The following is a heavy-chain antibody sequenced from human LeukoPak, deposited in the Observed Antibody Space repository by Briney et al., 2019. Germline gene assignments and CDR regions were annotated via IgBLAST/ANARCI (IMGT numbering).Heavy chain of an antibody. Sequence: GGSLRLSCAVSGFTFSDHYMDWVRQAPGKGLEWVGHIRKKANSYTTEYAASVRGRFTISRDDSKSSMYLQMNSLKTEDTAVYYCTRVSPLAYFFDFWGQGTLVTASS. V-gene: IGHV3-72*01. J-gene: IGHJ4*02. CDR3: TRVSPLAYFFDF. D-gene: IGHD5/OR15-5a*01. CDR1: GFTFSDHY. CDR2: IRKKANSYTT.